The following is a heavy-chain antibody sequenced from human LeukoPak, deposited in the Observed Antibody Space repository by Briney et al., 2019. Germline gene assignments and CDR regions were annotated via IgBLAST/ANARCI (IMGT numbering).Heavy chain of an antibody. CDR2: MSTYKGNT. D-gene: IGHD2-21*02. CDR3: ARDGMNSRDTLG. CDR1: GYTFFSYG. Sequence: SVKASCKAAGYTFFSYGTTWLRRAPGLGREGMGWMSTYKGNTIYAQKFQGRGTMTTYTNTSTVYMELRRMRSEETDVYSGARDGMNSRDTLGWGQGTLVTVSS. V-gene: IGHV1-18*01. J-gene: IGHJ4*02.